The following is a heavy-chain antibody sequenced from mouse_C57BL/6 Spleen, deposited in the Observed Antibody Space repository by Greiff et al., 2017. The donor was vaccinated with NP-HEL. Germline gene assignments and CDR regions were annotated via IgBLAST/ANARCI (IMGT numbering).Heavy chain of an antibody. J-gene: IGHJ1*03. CDR2: IWRGGST. D-gene: IGHD1-1*01. V-gene: IGHV2-5*01. CDR3: AKNLYGSSPYWYFDV. CDR1: GFSLTSYG. Sequence: QVQLQQSGPGLVQPSQSLSITCTVSGFSLTSYGVHWVRQSPGKGLEWLGVIWRGGSTDYNAAFMSRLSITKDNSKSQVFFKMNSLQADDTAIYYCAKNLYGSSPYWYFDVWGTGTTVTVSS.